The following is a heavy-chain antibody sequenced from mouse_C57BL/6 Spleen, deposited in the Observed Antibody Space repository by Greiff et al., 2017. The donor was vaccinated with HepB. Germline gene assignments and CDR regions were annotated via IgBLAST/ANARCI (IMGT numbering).Heavy chain of an antibody. Sequence: EVQLQQSGPELVKPGASVKMSCKASGYTFTDYNMHWVKQSHGKSLEWIGYINPNNGGTSYNQKFKGKATLTVNKSSSTAYMELRSLTSEDSAVYYCGTTVVDYWYFDVWGTGTTVTVSS. CDR3: GTTVVDYWYFDV. CDR2: INPNNGGT. D-gene: IGHD1-1*01. CDR1: GYTFTDYN. V-gene: IGHV1-22*01. J-gene: IGHJ1*03.